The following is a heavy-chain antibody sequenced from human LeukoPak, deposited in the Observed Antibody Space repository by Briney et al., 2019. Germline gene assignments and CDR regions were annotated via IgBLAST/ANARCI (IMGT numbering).Heavy chain of an antibody. CDR1: GFTFSSYA. J-gene: IGHJ4*02. D-gene: IGHD6-13*01. CDR3: AKDNQYSSSWYGYFDY. Sequence: GGSLRLSCAASGFTFSSYAMSWVRQAPGKGLEWVSAISGSGGSTYYADSVKGRFTISRDNSKNTLYLQMNSLRAEDTAVYYCAKDNQYSSSWYGYFDYWGQGTLVTVSS. V-gene: IGHV3-23*01. CDR2: ISGSGGST.